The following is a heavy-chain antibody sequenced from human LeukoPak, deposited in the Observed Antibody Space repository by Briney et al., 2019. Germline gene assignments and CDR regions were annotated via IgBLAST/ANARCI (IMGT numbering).Heavy chain of an antibody. CDR1: GYTFTSYD. Sequence: ASVKVSCKASGYTFTSYDINWVRHAPGQGLEWMGWMNPNSGDTGYAQKFQGRVTITRNTSISTAYMELSSLRAEDTAVYYCAKDRRIAVAGRYYYYMDVWGKGTTVTISS. V-gene: IGHV1-8*03. D-gene: IGHD6-19*01. CDR2: MNPNSGDT. J-gene: IGHJ6*03. CDR3: AKDRRIAVAGRYYYYMDV.